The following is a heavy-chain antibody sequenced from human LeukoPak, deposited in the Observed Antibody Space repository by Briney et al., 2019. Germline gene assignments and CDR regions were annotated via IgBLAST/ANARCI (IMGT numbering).Heavy chain of an antibody. V-gene: IGHV1-2*02. CDR2: INPNSESK. Sequence: GASVKVSCKASGYTFTGYYMHWVGQAPGQGRAWMGWINPNSESKNYAQKFQGRVTMTRDTSISTAYIELSRLRSDDTAVYYCAGDHDSSGYLWDWGQGTLVTVSS. D-gene: IGHD3-22*01. J-gene: IGHJ4*02. CDR3: AGDHDSSGYLWD. CDR1: GYTFTGYY.